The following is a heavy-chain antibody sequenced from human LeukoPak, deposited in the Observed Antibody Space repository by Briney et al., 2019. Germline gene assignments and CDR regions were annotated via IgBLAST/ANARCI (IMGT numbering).Heavy chain of an antibody. Sequence: GGSLRLSCAASGFTFSTYSMNWVRQAPGRGLEWVSAITNVSTYIYYADSVRGRFTISRDNAKNSLYLQMNSLRAENTAVYYCARDPGSYCGGGCYFGGAFDIWGQGTMVTVSS. J-gene: IGHJ3*02. CDR2: ITNVSTYI. V-gene: IGHV3-21*01. D-gene: IGHD2-21*02. CDR1: GFTFSTYS. CDR3: ARDPGSYCGGGCYFGGAFDI.